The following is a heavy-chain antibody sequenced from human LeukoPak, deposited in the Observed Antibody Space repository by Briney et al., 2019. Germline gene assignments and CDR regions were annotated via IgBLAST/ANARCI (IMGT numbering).Heavy chain of an antibody. D-gene: IGHD3-22*01. CDR2: IFGGGST. J-gene: IGHJ4*02. CDR3: ARDYFDSSGYLAY. V-gene: IGHV3-66*01. Sequence: GGSLRLSCAASGFTVRSNYIIWVRQAPGKGLEWVSVIFGGGSTYYADSVKGRFTISRDNSKNPVYLQMNSLRSEDTAVYYCARDYFDSSGYLAYWGQGTLVTVSS. CDR1: GFTVRSNY.